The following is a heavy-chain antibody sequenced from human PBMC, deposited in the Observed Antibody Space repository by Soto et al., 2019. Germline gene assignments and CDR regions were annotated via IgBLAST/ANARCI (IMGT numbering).Heavy chain of an antibody. CDR1: GFSLSTTGMG. Sequence: QITLKESGPTLVRPTQTLTLTCTFSGFSLSTTGMGVGWIRQPPGKALEWLALIYWNDDKRYSPSLRSRLTITKDTSKNQVVLTMTNMDPVDTGTYYCARDTYYYDSGDYYDTLYYTMDVWGQGTTVTVSS. CDR2: IYWNDDK. CDR3: ARDTYYYDSGDYYDTLYYTMDV. J-gene: IGHJ6*02. V-gene: IGHV2-5*01. D-gene: IGHD3-22*01.